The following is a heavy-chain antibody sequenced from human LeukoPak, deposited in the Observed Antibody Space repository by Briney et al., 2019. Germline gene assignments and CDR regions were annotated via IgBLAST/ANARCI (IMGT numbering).Heavy chain of an antibody. CDR3: ARDPRDYDSSGNY. V-gene: IGHV3-21*01. J-gene: IGHJ4*02. CDR2: ISSSSSHI. CDR1: GFTFSSYS. D-gene: IGHD3-22*01. Sequence: PGGSLRLSCAASGFTFSSYSMNWVRHAPGKGLEWVSSISSSSSHIYYADSVKGRFIISRDNAKNSLYLQMNSLSTDDTAVFYCARDPRDYDSSGNYWGQGTLVTVSS.